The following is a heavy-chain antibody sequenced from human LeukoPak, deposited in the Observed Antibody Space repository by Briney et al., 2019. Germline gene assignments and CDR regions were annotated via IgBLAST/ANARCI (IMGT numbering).Heavy chain of an antibody. CDR3: VKDDGWVQYAN. CDR1: GFIFSHHG. J-gene: IGHJ4*02. CDR2: IRADAVTT. Sequence: GGSLRLSCATSGFIFSHHGMNWVRQAPGKGLEWVSGIRADAVTTYYADSVKGRFIISRDSSKNTVYLQMNSLSAEDAAVYYCVKDDGWVQYANWGRGTLVTVSS. V-gene: IGHV3-23*01. D-gene: IGHD5-24*01.